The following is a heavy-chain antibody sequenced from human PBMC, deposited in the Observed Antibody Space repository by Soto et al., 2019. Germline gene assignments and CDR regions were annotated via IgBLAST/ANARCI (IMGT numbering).Heavy chain of an antibody. CDR3: AREVGSDDGNYYYYYGMDV. CDR1: GGSISSGGYY. J-gene: IGHJ6*02. V-gene: IGHV4-31*03. D-gene: IGHD1-26*01. Sequence: QVQLQESGPGLVKPSQTLSLTCTVSGGSISSGGYYWSWIRQHPGKGLECIGYIYYSGSTYYNPSLKSRVTISVDTSKHQFSLKLSSVTAADTAVYYCAREVGSDDGNYYYYYGMDVWGQGTTVTVSS. CDR2: IYYSGST.